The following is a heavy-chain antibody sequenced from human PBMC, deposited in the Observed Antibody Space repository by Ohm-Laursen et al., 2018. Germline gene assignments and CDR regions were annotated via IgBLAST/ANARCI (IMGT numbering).Heavy chain of an antibody. Sequence: SLRLSCAASGFTFSSYWMSWVRQAPGKGLEWVSVIYSGGGTNYADSVKGRFTISRDNSKNTLYLQMNSLRAEDTAVYYCARDGSYDSSGYYGGPGDYWGQGTLVTVSS. CDR2: IYSGGGT. D-gene: IGHD3-22*01. CDR3: ARDGSYDSSGYYGGPGDY. J-gene: IGHJ4*02. V-gene: IGHV3-66*01. CDR1: GFTFSSYW.